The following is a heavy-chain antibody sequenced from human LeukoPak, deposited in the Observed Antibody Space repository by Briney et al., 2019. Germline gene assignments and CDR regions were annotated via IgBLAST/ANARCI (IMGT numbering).Heavy chain of an antibody. Sequence: GGSLRLSCAASGFSFSNFAMTWVRQAPGKGLEWVSSVTGGHFPTYYTDSVKGRFTISRDNSKNTLYLQMNSLRADDTAVYYCSIDPNGDYVGAFESWGQGTLVTVSS. CDR3: SIDPNGDYVGAFES. J-gene: IGHJ5*01. V-gene: IGHV3-23*01. D-gene: IGHD4-17*01. CDR1: GFSFSNFA. CDR2: VTGGHFPT.